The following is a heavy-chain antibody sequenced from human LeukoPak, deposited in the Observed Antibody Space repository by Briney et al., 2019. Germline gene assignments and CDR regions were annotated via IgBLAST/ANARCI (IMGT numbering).Heavy chain of an antibody. D-gene: IGHD1/OR15-1a*01. CDR2: IYYSGST. J-gene: IGHJ4*02. Sequence: SETLSLTCTVSGGSLSRGGYFWRWIRQHPGKGLEWIGYIYYSGSTYYNPSRKSRVTISVDTSKNQFSLRLSSGTAADTAVYYGASLRNKVFEDWGQGTLVTVSS. CDR3: ASLRNKVFED. CDR1: GGSLSRGGYF. V-gene: IGHV4-31*03.